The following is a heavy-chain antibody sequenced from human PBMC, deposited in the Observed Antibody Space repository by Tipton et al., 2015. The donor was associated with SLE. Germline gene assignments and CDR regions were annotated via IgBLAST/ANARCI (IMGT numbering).Heavy chain of an antibody. V-gene: IGHV3-30*04. J-gene: IGHJ3*02. CDR1: GFTLSRYA. Sequence: YLRLSCAASGFTLSRYAMHWVRQAPGKGLEWVAVISYDGSNKYYADSVKGRFTISRDNSKNTLYLQMNSLRAEDTAVYYCARDPMTTVTRDAFDIWGQGTMVTVSS. CDR3: ARDPMTTVTRDAFDI. CDR2: ISYDGSNK. D-gene: IGHD4-17*01.